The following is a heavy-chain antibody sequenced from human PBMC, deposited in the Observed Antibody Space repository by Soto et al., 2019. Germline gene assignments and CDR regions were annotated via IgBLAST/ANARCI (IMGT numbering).Heavy chain of an antibody. J-gene: IGHJ3*01. CDR1: GDSVSSNSAA. CDR2: TYYRSKWYN. Sequence: QTLSLTCAISGDSVSSNSAAWNWIRQSPSRGLEWLGRTYYRSKWYNDYAVSVKSRITINPDTSKNQFSLQLNSVTPEDTAVYYCARVKEEGGNAEPGDAFDFWGQGTMVTVSS. CDR3: ARVKEEGGNAEPGDAFDF. D-gene: IGHD4-4*01. V-gene: IGHV6-1*01.